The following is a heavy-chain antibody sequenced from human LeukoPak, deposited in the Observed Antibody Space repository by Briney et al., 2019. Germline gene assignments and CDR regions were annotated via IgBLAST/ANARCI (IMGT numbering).Heavy chain of an antibody. D-gene: IGHD2-15*01. V-gene: IGHV4-39*07. CDR2: IYYSGST. CDR1: GVSISSSNSY. CDR3: ARGLAVAATSVAAFDI. J-gene: IGHJ3*02. Sequence: PSETLSLTCTVSGVSISSSNSYWGWIRQPPGKGLEWIGSIYYSGSTYYNPSLKSRVTISVDTSKNQFSLKLSSVTAADTAVYYCARGLAVAATSVAAFDIWGQGTMVTVSS.